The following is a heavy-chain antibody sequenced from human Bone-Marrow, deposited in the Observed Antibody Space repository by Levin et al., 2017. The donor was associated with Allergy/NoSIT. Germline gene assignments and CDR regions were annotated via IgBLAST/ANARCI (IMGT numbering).Heavy chain of an antibody. CDR3: ARMGGLVDGGLDV. D-gene: IGHD2-15*01. CDR1: AGSISSYY. CDR2: IYYSGNT. Sequence: SETLSLTCNVSAGSISSYYWNWVRQTPGKGLEWIGYIYYSGNTKYNPSQRNRVTIFLDTSKNQFSLKLTSVTAADTAVYYCARMGGLVDGGLDVWGQGTTVTVSS. J-gene: IGHJ6*02. V-gene: IGHV4-59*01.